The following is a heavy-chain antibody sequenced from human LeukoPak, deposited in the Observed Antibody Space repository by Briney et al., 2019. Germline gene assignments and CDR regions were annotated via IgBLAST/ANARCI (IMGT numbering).Heavy chain of an antibody. J-gene: IGHJ6*03. CDR3: ARGRSGYYNYTDV. Sequence: GGSLRLSCAASGFTFSSYWMHWVRQAPGKGLVWVSRINTDGSSTSYADSVKGRFTISRDNAKNTLYLQMNSLRAEDTAVYYCARGRSGYYNYTDVWGKGTTVTVSS. CDR2: INTDGSST. D-gene: IGHD3-3*01. CDR1: GFTFSSYW. V-gene: IGHV3-74*01.